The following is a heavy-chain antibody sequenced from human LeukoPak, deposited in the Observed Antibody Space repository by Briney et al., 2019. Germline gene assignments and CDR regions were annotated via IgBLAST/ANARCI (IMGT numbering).Heavy chain of an antibody. CDR3: AREAGYYYYYMDV. CDR2: ISGSGSST. D-gene: IGHD6-25*01. V-gene: IGHV3-23*01. J-gene: IGHJ6*03. Sequence: GGTLRLSCAASGFTFRRYGMSWVRQAPEKGLEWVSAISGSGSSTYYGDSVKGRFTISRDNSKNSLYLQMNSLRAEDTAVYYCAREAGYYYYYMDVWGKGTTVTISS. CDR1: GFTFRRYG.